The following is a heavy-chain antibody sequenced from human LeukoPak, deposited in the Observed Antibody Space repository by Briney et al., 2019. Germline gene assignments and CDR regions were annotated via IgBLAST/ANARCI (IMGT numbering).Heavy chain of an antibody. D-gene: IGHD2-21*02. CDR2: ISAYNGNT. CDR3: ARVDGCGGDCPITFDY. Sequence: ASVKVSCKASGYTFTSYGISWVRQAPGQGLEWMGWISAYNGNTNYAQKLQGRVTITTDTSTSTAYMELRSLRSDDTAVYYCARVDGCGGDCPITFDYWGQGTLVTVSS. V-gene: IGHV1-18*01. CDR1: GYTFTSYG. J-gene: IGHJ4*02.